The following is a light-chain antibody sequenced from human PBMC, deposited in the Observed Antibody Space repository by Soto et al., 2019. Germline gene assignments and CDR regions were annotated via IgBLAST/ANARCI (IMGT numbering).Light chain of an antibody. Sequence: DIQMTQSPSSLSASVGDRVTITCRASQSISSYLNWYQQKPGKAPKLLIYAASSLQSGGPSRFSGSGSGTDFNLTISSLQPEDFATYYCQQSYSTPFTFGPGTKVDIK. CDR2: AAS. V-gene: IGKV1-39*01. J-gene: IGKJ3*01. CDR3: QQSYSTPFT. CDR1: QSISSY.